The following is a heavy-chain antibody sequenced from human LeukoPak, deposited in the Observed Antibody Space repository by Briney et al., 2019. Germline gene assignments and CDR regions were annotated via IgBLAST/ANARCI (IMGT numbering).Heavy chain of an antibody. J-gene: IGHJ4*02. Sequence: GESLKISCKDSGYSFTSYWIGWVRQMPGKGLEWMGIIFPSDSDTRYSPSFQGQVTISADKSVSTAYLQWSSLKASDTAMYYCAKERGTGGFVIDYWGQGTLVTVSS. D-gene: IGHD2-8*02. V-gene: IGHV5-51*01. CDR2: IFPSDSDT. CDR1: GYSFTSYW. CDR3: AKERGTGGFVIDY.